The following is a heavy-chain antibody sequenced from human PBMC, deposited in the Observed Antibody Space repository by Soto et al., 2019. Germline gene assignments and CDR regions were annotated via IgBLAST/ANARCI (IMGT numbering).Heavy chain of an antibody. CDR3: ARDSGHYYRSDAFDK. D-gene: IGHD1-26*01. CDR2: IDPSGGST. Sequence: QVQLVQSGAEVKKPGASVKVSCKASGYTFTASYMHWVRQAPGQGLEWMGIIDPSGGSTSYSQKFQGRVTMTRDTSTSTVYMELNSLRSEDTAVFYCARDSGHYYRSDAFDKWGQGTMVTLSS. V-gene: IGHV1-46*01. CDR1: GYTFTASY. J-gene: IGHJ3*02.